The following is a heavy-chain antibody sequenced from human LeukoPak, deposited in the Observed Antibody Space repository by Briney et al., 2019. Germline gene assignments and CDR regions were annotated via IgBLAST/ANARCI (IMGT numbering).Heavy chain of an antibody. Sequence: GRSLRLSCATSGFTFNRFGMHWVRQAPGKGLEWVAVIWYDGSNKDYADSVKGRFTISRDNSKDTLYLQMSGLRAEDTAVYYCAASAHIEVGTAPPPDYWGQGTLVTVTS. CDR2: IWYDGSNK. D-gene: IGHD2-21*02. CDR1: GFTFNRFG. V-gene: IGHV3-33*03. J-gene: IGHJ4*02. CDR3: AASAHIEVGTAPPPDY.